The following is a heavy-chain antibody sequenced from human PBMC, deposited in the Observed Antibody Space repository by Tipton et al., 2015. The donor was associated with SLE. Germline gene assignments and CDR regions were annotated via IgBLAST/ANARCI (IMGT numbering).Heavy chain of an antibody. D-gene: IGHD3-10*01. CDR3: AKGDGSGSYYNGVLFDY. J-gene: IGHJ4*02. Sequence: GSLRLSCAASGFTFSSYAMSWVRQAPGKGLEWVSAISGSGGSTYYADSVKGRFTISRDNSKNTLYLQMNSLRAEDTAVYYCAKGDGSGSYYNGVLFDYWGQGTLVTVSS. CDR2: ISGSGGST. V-gene: IGHV3-23*01. CDR1: GFTFSSYA.